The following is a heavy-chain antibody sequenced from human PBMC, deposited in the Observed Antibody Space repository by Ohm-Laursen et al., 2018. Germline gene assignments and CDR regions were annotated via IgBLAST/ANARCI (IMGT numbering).Heavy chain of an antibody. CDR3: ARGHYDMNL. CDR2: INQDGSEK. CDR1: GFTFSTCA. J-gene: IGHJ6*02. V-gene: IGHV3-7*01. Sequence: SLRLSCAASGFTFSTCAMNWVRQAPGKGLEWVAHINQDGSEKNYGDSVKGRFTISRDNAKNSLYLQMNSLRVEDTAVFYCARGHYDMNLWGQGTTVTVSS.